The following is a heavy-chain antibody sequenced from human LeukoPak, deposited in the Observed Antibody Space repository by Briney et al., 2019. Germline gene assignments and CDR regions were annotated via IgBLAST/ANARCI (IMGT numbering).Heavy chain of an antibody. D-gene: IGHD3-3*01. CDR1: GGTFSSYA. Sequence: SVKVSCKASGGTFSSYAISWVRQAPGQGLEWMGGIIPIFGTANYAQKLQGRVTLTTDTSTSTAYMEVRSLRSDDTAVYYCASMSGYYPSYYFDYWGQGTLVTVSS. V-gene: IGHV1-69*05. J-gene: IGHJ4*02. CDR2: IIPIFGTA. CDR3: ASMSGYYPSYYFDY.